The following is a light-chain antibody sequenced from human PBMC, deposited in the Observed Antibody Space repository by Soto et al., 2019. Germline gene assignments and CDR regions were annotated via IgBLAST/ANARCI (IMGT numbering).Light chain of an antibody. CDR1: QGISSY. J-gene: IGKJ1*01. V-gene: IGKV1-9*01. CDR2: AAS. CDR3: QQYNSYPGT. Sequence: IQLTQSPSSLSASVGDRVTITCRASQGISSYLAWYQQKPGKAPKLLIYAASTLQSGVPSRFSGSGSGTDFTLTISSLQPDDFATYYCQQYNSYPGTFGHGSKVDIK.